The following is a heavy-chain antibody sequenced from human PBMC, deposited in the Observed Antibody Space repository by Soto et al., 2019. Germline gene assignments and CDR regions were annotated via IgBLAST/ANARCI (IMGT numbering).Heavy chain of an antibody. Sequence: QVQLLESGPGLVKPSQTLSLTCSVSGDSISNLDYFWAWIRQPPGQALEYIGYIYKSATTYYNPSFGGRVAISVDTSKSQFSLNVTSVTAADTAVYFCARGRYCLTGRCFPNWFDSWGQGALVTVSS. J-gene: IGHJ5*01. CDR3: ARGRYCLTGRCFPNWFDS. CDR1: GDSISNLDYF. V-gene: IGHV4-30-4*01. D-gene: IGHD7-27*01. CDR2: IYKSATT.